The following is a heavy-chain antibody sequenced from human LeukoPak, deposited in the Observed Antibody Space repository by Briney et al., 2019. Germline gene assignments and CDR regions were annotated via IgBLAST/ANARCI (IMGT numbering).Heavy chain of an antibody. V-gene: IGHV4-34*01. Sequence: SETLSLTCAVYGGSFSGYYWSWIRQPPGKGLKWIGEINHSGSTNHNPSLKSRVTISVDTSKNQFSLKLSSVTAADTAVYYCARGRRDIVVVPAAIEFGYWGQGTLVTVSS. CDR1: GGSFSGYY. CDR2: INHSGST. D-gene: IGHD2-2*01. CDR3: ARGRRDIVVVPAAIEFGY. J-gene: IGHJ4*02.